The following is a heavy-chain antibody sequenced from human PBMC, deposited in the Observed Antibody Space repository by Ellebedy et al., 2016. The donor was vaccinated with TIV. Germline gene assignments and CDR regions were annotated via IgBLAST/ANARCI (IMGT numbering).Heavy chain of an antibody. D-gene: IGHD3-16*01. CDR3: ARDISLGGLDY. Sequence: PGGSLRLSCAASGFPFTSHGLHWVRQAPGKGLEWVAVIWYDGSKKYYADSVKGRFTISRDNSKSTVYLQMNSLRVEDTAVYYCARDISLGGLDYWGQGTLVTVSS. CDR2: IWYDGSKK. V-gene: IGHV3-33*01. CDR1: GFPFTSHG. J-gene: IGHJ4*02.